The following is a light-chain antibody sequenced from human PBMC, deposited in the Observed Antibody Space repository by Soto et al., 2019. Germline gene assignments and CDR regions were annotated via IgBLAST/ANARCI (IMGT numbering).Light chain of an antibody. J-gene: IGKJ4*01. CDR1: QSVLYSSNNKNY. V-gene: IGKV4-1*01. CDR2: WGS. Sequence: VMIPSPASLAASLSGRATKNCKFSQSVLYSSNNKNYVTLYQEKPGQPPQLLIYWGSTRASGVPSRVSGSGSGADFPLTISRLQAGDLAVDHCQQYYSTLTFGGGTKGDIK. CDR3: QQYYSTLT.